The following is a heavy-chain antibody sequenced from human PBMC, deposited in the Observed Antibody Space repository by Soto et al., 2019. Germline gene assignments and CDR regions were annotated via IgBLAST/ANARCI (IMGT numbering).Heavy chain of an antibody. D-gene: IGHD6-13*01. V-gene: IGHV1-18*04. J-gene: IGHJ4*02. Sequence: ASVKVSCKASGYTFTSYGISWVRQAPGQGLEWMGWISAYNGNTNYAQKLQGRVTTTTDTSTSTAYMELRGLRSDDTAVYYCARDWVVVAGKGTFECLGQRTLFTVCS. CDR3: ARDWVVVAGKGTFEC. CDR1: GYTFTSYG. CDR2: ISAYNGNT.